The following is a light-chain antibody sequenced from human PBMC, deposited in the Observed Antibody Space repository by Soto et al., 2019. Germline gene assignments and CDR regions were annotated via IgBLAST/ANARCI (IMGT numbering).Light chain of an antibody. CDR3: QQRPNWPLT. Sequence: EIVLTQSPATLSLSPGEGATLSCRASQSISSHLAWYQQKPGQAPRLLMYDASKRATGIPARFSGSGCGTEFTLTISSLAPEDFAVYYCQQRPNWPLTFGGGTKVEIK. J-gene: IGKJ4*01. CDR1: QSISSH. CDR2: DAS. V-gene: IGKV3-11*01.